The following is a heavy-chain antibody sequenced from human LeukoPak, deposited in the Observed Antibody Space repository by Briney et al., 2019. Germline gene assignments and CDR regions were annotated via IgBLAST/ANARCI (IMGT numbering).Heavy chain of an antibody. CDR2: INHSGST. Sequence: SETLSLTCAVYGGSFSGYYWSWIRQPPGKGLEWIGEINHSGSTNYNPSLKSRVTISVDTSKNQFSLKLSSVTAADTAVYYCARSDYAEDYYYGMDVWGQGTTVTVSS. J-gene: IGHJ6*02. V-gene: IGHV4-34*01. D-gene: IGHD4-17*01. CDR1: GGSFSGYY. CDR3: ARSDYAEDYYYGMDV.